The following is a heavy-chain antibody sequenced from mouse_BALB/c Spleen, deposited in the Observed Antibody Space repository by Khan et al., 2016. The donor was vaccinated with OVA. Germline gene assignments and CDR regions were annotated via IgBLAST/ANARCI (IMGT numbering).Heavy chain of an antibody. D-gene: IGHD4-1*01. CDR1: GFRFRSYS. Sequence: EVELVESGGDLVRPGGSLKLSCAASGFRFRSYSMSWVRQTPDKRLEWVATISSGGDYTYYPDSVKGRFTISRDNAKNTLYLHMSSLKSEDTSLYDCASHLTGSFAYWGQGTLVTVSA. CDR2: ISSGGDYT. CDR3: ASHLTGSFAY. V-gene: IGHV5-6*01. J-gene: IGHJ3*01.